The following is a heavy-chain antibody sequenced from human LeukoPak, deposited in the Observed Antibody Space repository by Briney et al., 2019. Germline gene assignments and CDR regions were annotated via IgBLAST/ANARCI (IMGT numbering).Heavy chain of an antibody. V-gene: IGHV1-69*13. CDR2: IIPIFGTA. CDR3: ARDAYDSSGPGAFDI. J-gene: IGHJ3*02. D-gene: IGHD3-22*01. Sequence: ASVKVSCKASGGTFSSYAISWVRQAPGQGLEWMGGIIPIFGTANYAQKFQGRVTITADESTSTAYMELSSLRSEDTAVYYCARDAYDSSGPGAFDIWGQGTMVTVSS. CDR1: GGTFSSYA.